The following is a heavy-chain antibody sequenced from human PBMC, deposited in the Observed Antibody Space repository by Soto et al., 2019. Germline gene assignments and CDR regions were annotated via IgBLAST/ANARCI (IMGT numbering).Heavy chain of an antibody. CDR1: GGSISSGGYS. CDR2: IYHSGST. Sequence: QLQLQESGSGLVKPSQTLSLTCAVSGGSISSGGYSWSWIRQPPGKGLEWIGYIYHSGSTYYNPSLKSRVTISVDRSKNQLCLNMSSVTAADTAVYYCARGPYSDGSGSNGYYGMDVWGQGTPVTVSS. V-gene: IGHV4-30-2*01. D-gene: IGHD3-10*01. CDR3: ARGPYSDGSGSNGYYGMDV. J-gene: IGHJ6*02.